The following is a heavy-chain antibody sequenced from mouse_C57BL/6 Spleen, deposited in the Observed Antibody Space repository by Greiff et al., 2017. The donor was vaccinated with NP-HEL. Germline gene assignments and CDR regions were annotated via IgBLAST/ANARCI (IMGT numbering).Heavy chain of an antibody. Sequence: QVHVKQSGAELVKPGASVKLSCKASGYTFTSYWMHWVKQRPGQGLEWIGMIHPNSGSTNYNEKFKSKATLTVDKSYSTAYMQLSSLTSEDSAVYYCARGGGNYSYYAMDYWGQGTSVTVSS. J-gene: IGHJ4*01. D-gene: IGHD2-1*01. CDR3: ARGGGNYSYYAMDY. CDR2: IHPNSGST. V-gene: IGHV1-64*01. CDR1: GYTFTSYW.